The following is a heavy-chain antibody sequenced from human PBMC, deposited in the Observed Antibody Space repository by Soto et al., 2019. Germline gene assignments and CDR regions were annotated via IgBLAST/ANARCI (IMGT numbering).Heavy chain of an antibody. CDR3: ARSPHMSSNASDI. J-gene: IGHJ3*02. CDR1: GASISSSNW. CDR2: IYHSGNT. D-gene: IGHD2-21*01. V-gene: IGHV4-4*02. Sequence: QVQLQESGPGLVKPSGTLSLTCAVSGASISSSNWWSWVRQPPGKGLEWIGEIYHSGNTNYNPSLTRRVTISVDKSKNQFALKLNSVTAADTAVYYCARSPHMSSNASDIWGQGTMVTVSS.